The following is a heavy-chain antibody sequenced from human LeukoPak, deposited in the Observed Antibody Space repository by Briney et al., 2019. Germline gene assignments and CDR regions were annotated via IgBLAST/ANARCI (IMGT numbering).Heavy chain of an antibody. CDR2: ISSSSSYI. CDR3: AREGSSGYYDY. Sequence: GGSLRLSCAASGFTFSSYSMNWVRQAPGKGLEWVSSISSSSSYIYYADSGKGRFTISRDNAKNSLYLQMNSLRAEHTAVYYCAREGSSGYYDYWGQGTLVTVSS. J-gene: IGHJ4*02. V-gene: IGHV3-21*01. CDR1: GFTFSSYS. D-gene: IGHD3-22*01.